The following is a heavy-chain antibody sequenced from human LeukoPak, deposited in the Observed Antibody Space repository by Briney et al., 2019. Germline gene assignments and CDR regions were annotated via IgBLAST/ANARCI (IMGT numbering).Heavy chain of an antibody. Sequence: GGSLRLSCAASGFTFSSYSMNWVRQAPGKGLEWVSSISSSSSYIYHADSVKGRFTISRDNAKNSLYLQMNSLRAEDTAVYYCARSRDYGDYDDFDIWGQGTMVTVSS. CDR3: ARSRDYGDYDDFDI. CDR2: ISSSSSYI. V-gene: IGHV3-21*01. D-gene: IGHD4-17*01. J-gene: IGHJ3*02. CDR1: GFTFSSYS.